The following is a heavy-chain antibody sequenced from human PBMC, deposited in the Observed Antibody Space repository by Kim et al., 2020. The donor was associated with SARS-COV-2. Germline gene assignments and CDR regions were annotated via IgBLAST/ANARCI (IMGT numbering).Heavy chain of an antibody. V-gene: IGHV4-34*01. Sequence: SETLSLTCAVYNGSFSGYYWSWIRQPPGKGLEWIGEINHSGRTNYNPSLKSRITISLDTSKNHFSLKLSSVTAADTAVYYCARLMVRGVLGPWGRGTLVT. CDR1: NGSFSGYY. CDR3: ARLMVRGVLGP. J-gene: IGHJ5*02. D-gene: IGHD3-10*01. CDR2: INHSGRT.